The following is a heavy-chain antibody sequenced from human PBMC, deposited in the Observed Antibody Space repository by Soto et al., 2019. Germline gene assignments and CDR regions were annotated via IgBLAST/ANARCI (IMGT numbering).Heavy chain of an antibody. CDR3: VRDRAFSYAYDL. J-gene: IGHJ5*02. CDR1: GGSVTRTSFY. CDR2: FHYGGRT. Sequence: SETLSLTCTVSGGSVTRTSFYWSWIRQTPGKGLEWIGYFHYGGRTNYNPSLKSRVNISVDTSKNQFSLQLSPVTAADTALYFCVRDRAFSYAYDLWGEVTLVTVSS. V-gene: IGHV4-61*01. D-gene: IGHD3-16*01.